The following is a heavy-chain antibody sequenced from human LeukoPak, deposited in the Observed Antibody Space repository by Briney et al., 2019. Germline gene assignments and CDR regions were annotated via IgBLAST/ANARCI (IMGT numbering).Heavy chain of an antibody. CDR2: ISGSGGST. CDR3: AKVIVEWLFDY. J-gene: IGHJ4*02. V-gene: IGHV3-23*01. CDR1: GFAFSNAW. D-gene: IGHD3-3*01. Sequence: GGSLRLSCAASGFAFSNAWMSWVRQAPGKGLEWVSAISGSGGSTYYAASAKGRFTISRDNSKNTLYLQMNSLRAEDTAVYYCAKVIVEWLFDYWGQGTLVTVSS.